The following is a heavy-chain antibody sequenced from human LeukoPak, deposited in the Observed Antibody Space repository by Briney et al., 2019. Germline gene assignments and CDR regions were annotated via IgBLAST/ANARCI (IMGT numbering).Heavy chain of an antibody. V-gene: IGHV3-7*01. Sequence: GGSLRLSCAASGFTFSNYWMSWVRQAPGKGLEWVANIKYDGFEKYYVDSVEGRFTISRDNAENSLYLQMNSLRAEDTAVYYCAREHYFYHMDGWGEGTTVTVSS. CDR2: IKYDGFEK. CDR1: GFTFSNYW. J-gene: IGHJ6*03. CDR3: AREHYFYHMDG.